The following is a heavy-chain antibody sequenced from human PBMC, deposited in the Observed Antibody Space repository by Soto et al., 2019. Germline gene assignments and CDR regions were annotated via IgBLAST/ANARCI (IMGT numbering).Heavy chain of an antibody. CDR2: IYRTGST. V-gene: IGHV4-4*02. CDR3: ASRDPGTSVDY. Sequence: QVQLQESGPGLVKPSGTLSLTCAVSGGCFTSNNWWTWVRQPPGQGLEWIGEIYRTGSTNYNPSLKSRVTISLHKSENQFSLKVSSLTAADTAVYYCASRDPGTSVDYWGQGTLVTVSS. J-gene: IGHJ4*02. CDR1: GGCFTSNNW. D-gene: IGHD1-7*01.